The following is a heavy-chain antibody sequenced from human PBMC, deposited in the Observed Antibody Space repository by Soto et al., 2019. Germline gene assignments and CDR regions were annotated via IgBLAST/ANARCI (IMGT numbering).Heavy chain of an antibody. CDR2: ISGSGFKK. CDR1: GFIFENFG. CDR3: AKNQGVELVPLATVDWFDP. Sequence: PGGSLRISCAASGFIFENFGMSWVRQAPGKGLGWISSISGSGFKKYYADSVKGRFTISRDNSKSTVYLELNNLSAEDTAVYHCAKNQGVELVPLATVDWFDPWGQGSVVTVSS. J-gene: IGHJ5*02. D-gene: IGHD1-26*01. V-gene: IGHV3-23*01.